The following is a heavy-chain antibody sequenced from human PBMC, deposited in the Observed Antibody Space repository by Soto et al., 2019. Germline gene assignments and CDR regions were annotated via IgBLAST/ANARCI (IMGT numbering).Heavy chain of an antibody. Sequence: ASVKVSCKASGGTFSSYAISWVRQAPGQGLEWMGGIIPIFGTANYAQKFQGRVAITADESTSTAYMELSSLRSEDTAVYYCARDDIVVVVAATKTTHYYYGMDVWGQGTLVTVSS. CDR2: IIPIFGTA. CDR3: ARDDIVVVVAATKTTHYYYGMDV. CDR1: GGTFSSYA. V-gene: IGHV1-69*13. J-gene: IGHJ6*02. D-gene: IGHD2-15*01.